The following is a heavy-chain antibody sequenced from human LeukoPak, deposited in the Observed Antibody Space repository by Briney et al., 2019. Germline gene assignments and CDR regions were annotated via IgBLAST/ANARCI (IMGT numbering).Heavy chain of an antibody. J-gene: IGHJ3*01. V-gene: IGHV3-9*01. CDR3: ARRSLTTGGHAFDV. CDR1: GPTFGDHA. Sequence: PGRSLRLSCAASGPTFGDHAMNWVRQAPGKGLEWVSGISFNSGRIVYADSVKGRFTISRDNAKNSLYLQMSSLRAEDSAVYFCARRSLTTGGHAFDVWGQGTLVTVSS. D-gene: IGHD1-1*01. CDR2: ISFNSGRI.